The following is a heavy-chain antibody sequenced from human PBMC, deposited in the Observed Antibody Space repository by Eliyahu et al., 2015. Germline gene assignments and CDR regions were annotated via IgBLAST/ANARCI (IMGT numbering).Heavy chain of an antibody. CDR2: IYYSGNT. J-gene: IGHJ4*02. V-gene: IGHV4-39*01. CDR1: GGSISSSSYY. Sequence: QLQLQESGPGLVKPSETLSLTCTVSGGSISSSSYYWGWIRQPPGKGLEWIGSIYYSGNTYCNPSLKSRVTMSVDTSKNQFSLKLSSVTAADTAVYYCATLSVNTGIPDYWGQGTLVTVSS. CDR3: ATLSVNTGIPDY. D-gene: IGHD1-1*01.